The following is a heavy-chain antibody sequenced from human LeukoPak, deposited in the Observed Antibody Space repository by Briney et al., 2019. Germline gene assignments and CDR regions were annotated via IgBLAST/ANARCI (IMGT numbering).Heavy chain of an antibody. D-gene: IGHD3-10*01. CDR2: IYYSGST. CDR3: ARDLLYGSFDY. Sequence: SETLSLTCAVSGASISGSGYYWGWIRQPPGKGLEWIGNIYYSGSTYYNPSLKSRVTMSVDTSKNQFSLKLSSVTAADTAVYYCARDLLYGSFDYWGQGTLVTVSS. J-gene: IGHJ4*02. V-gene: IGHV4-39*07. CDR1: GASISGSGYY.